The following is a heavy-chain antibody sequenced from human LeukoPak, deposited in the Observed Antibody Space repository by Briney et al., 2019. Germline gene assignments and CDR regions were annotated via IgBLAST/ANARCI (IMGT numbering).Heavy chain of an antibody. V-gene: IGHV3-15*01. CDR3: TKYDTSVNFDY. CDR1: GFTFTNAW. J-gene: IGHJ4*02. CDR2: IKSKTDGGTT. Sequence: GGSLRLSCVASGFTFTNAWMSWVRQAPGKGLEWVGHIKSKTDGGTTDYAAPVKGRFIISRDDSKHTLYLQMNSLKTDDTAAYYCTKYDTSVNFDYWGQGTLVTVSS. D-gene: IGHD3-22*01.